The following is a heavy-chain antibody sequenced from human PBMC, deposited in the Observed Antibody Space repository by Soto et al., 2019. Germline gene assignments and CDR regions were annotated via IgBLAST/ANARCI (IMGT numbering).Heavy chain of an antibody. J-gene: IGHJ5*01. CDR2: INTYNGNT. CDR3: ARGVGSGTYYNQYNWFDP. CDR1: GYTFTNYG. V-gene: IGHV1-18*01. Sequence: QVQLVQSGAEVKKPGASVKVSCKASGYTFTNYGISWVRQAPGQGLEWMGWINTYNGNTNHAQKLQGRVTMTTDTSTSTAYMELRSLRSDDTAGYYCARGVGSGTYYNQYNWFDPWGQGTLVTVSS. D-gene: IGHD3-10*01.